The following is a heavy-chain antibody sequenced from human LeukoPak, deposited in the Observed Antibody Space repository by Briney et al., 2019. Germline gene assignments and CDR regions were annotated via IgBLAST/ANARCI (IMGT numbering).Heavy chain of an antibody. CDR3: ARASRRNYGVSGWKWFDP. CDR1: GGSFSGYY. J-gene: IGHJ5*02. V-gene: IGHV4-34*01. Sequence: SETLSLTCAVYGGSFSGYYWSWIRQPPGKGLEWIGEINHSGSTNYNSSLKSRVTISVDTSKNQFSLKLTSVTAADTAVYYCARASRRNYGVSGWKWFDPWGQGTLVTVSS. D-gene: IGHD4-17*01. CDR2: INHSGST.